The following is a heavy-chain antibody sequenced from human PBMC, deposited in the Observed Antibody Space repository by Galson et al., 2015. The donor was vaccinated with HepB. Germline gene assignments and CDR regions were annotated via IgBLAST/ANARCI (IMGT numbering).Heavy chain of an antibody. CDR1: GFTFSSYA. CDR3: ARDRGLTGDGMDV. J-gene: IGHJ6*02. Sequence: SLRLSCAASGFTFSSYAMHWVRQAPGKGLEWVAVISYDGSNKYYADSVKGRFTISRDNSKNTLYLQMNSLRAEDTAVYYCARDRGLTGDGMDVWGQGTTVTVSS. CDR2: ISYDGSNK. V-gene: IGHV3-30-3*01. D-gene: IGHD7-27*01.